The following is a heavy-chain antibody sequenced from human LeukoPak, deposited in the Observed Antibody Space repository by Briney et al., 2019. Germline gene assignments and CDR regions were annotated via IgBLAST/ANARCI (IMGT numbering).Heavy chain of an antibody. D-gene: IGHD3-3*01. CDR3: AKDLRVTIFGVATDFDY. J-gene: IGHJ4*02. V-gene: IGHV3-23*01. CDR2: ISGSGGST. CDR1: GFTFSSYA. Sequence: GGSLRLSCAASGFTFSSYAMSWVRQAPGKGLEWVSAISGSGGSTYYADSVKGRFTISRDNSKNTLYLQMNSLRAEDTAVYYCAKDLRVTIFGVATDFDYWGQGTLVTVSS.